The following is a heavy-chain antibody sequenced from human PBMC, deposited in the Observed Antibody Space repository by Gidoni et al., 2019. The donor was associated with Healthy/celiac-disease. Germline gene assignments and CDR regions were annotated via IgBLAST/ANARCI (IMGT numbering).Heavy chain of an antibody. Sequence: EVQLLESGGGLVQPGGSLRLSCAASGFTFSSYAMSWVRQAPGKGLEWVSAISGSGGSTYYADSVKGRFTISRDNSKNTLYLQMNSLRAEDTAVYYCATAPRGATKGIDAFDIWGQGTMVTVSS. J-gene: IGHJ3*02. D-gene: IGHD1-26*01. V-gene: IGHV3-23*01. CDR3: ATAPRGATKGIDAFDI. CDR1: GFTFSSYA. CDR2: ISGSGGST.